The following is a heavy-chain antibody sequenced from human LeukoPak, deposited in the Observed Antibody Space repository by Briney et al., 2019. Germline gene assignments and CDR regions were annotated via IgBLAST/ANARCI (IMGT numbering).Heavy chain of an antibody. CDR3: ARDHENGEDITRYYYYYYYMDV. D-gene: IGHD1-14*01. V-gene: IGHV3-21*01. J-gene: IGHJ6*03. Sequence: PGGSLRLSCAASGFTFSNYWMSWVRQAPGKGLEWVSSISSSSSYIYYADSVKGRFTISRDNAKNSLYLQMNSLRAEDTAVYYCARDHENGEDITRYYYYYYYMDVWGKGTTVTVSS. CDR1: GFTFSNYW. CDR2: ISSSSSYI.